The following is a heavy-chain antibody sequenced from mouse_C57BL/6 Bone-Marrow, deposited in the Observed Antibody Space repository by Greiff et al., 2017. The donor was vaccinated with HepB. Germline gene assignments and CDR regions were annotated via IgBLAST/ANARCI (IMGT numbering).Heavy chain of an antibody. CDR3: AVPLYYGGGFDV. D-gene: IGHD2-1*01. CDR2: IHPNSGST. V-gene: IGHV1-64*01. J-gene: IGHJ1*03. Sequence: QVQLKQPGAELVKPGASMKLSCKASGYTFTSYWMHWVKQRPGQGLEWIGMIHPNSGSTNYNEKFKSKATLTVDKSSSTAYMQLSSLTSEDSAVYYCAVPLYYGGGFDVWGTGTTVTVSS. CDR1: GYTFTSYW.